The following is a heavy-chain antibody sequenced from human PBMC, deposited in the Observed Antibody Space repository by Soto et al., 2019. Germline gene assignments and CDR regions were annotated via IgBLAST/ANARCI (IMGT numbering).Heavy chain of an antibody. CDR1: GFTFSTYA. V-gene: IGHV3-23*01. CDR2: ISANGQGI. CDR3: AKDRNYPRDQFHY. Sequence: ESGGGLVQPGGSLRLSCAASGFTFSTYALSWVRQAPGKGLEWVSAISANGQGIYYADSVRGRFTISRDNSKNTIFLHMDSLRAEDTAVYYCAKDRNYPRDQFHYWGQGTLVTVSS. D-gene: IGHD1-7*01. J-gene: IGHJ4*02.